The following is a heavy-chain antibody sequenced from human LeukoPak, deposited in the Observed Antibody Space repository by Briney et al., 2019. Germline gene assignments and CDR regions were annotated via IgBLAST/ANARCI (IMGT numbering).Heavy chain of an antibody. J-gene: IGHJ4*02. D-gene: IGHD3-22*01. V-gene: IGHV3-48*01. CDR1: GFTFSTYT. CDR2: ISGSSGII. Sequence: PGGSLRLSCAASGFTFSTYTMNWVRQAPGKGLEWVSYISGSSGIIDYADSVRGRFTISRDNAKNSLYLQMNSLRAEDTAVYYCARSDSSGYYPKTPFDYWGQGTLVTVSS. CDR3: ARSDSSGYYPKTPFDY.